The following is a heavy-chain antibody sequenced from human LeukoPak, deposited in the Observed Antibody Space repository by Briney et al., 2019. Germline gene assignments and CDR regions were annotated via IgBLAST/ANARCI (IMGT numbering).Heavy chain of an antibody. CDR2: VKADGTTT. CDR1: GFSFAYYA. CDR3: AIDVNGDLFHF. Sequence: GGSLRLSCAASGFSFAYYAMHWVRQAPEKGLVWVSSVKADGTTTIFADSVKDRFSISTDSAKNTVYLEMNSLRAEDTAVYFCAIDVNGDLFHFWGQGTLVTVSS. J-gene: IGHJ4*02. D-gene: IGHD4-17*01. V-gene: IGHV3-74*01.